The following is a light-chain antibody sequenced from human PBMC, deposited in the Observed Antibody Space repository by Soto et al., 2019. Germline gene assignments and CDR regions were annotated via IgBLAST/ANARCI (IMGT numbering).Light chain of an antibody. V-gene: IGKV3-20*01. CDR1: QSVSSGY. CDR3: QQYENSPIT. Sequence: EIVLTQSPGTVSLSPCERATLPCRASQSVSSGYLAWYQQKPGQAPRLLIYGASSRATGIPDRFSGTGSETDFTLTINRLEPEDFAVYYCQQYENSPITFGQGTRLEIK. CDR2: GAS. J-gene: IGKJ5*01.